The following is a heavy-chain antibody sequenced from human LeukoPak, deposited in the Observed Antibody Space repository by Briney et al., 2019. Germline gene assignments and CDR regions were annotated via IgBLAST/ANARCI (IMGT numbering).Heavy chain of an antibody. D-gene: IGHD3-16*01. CDR1: GFTFSSYT. J-gene: IGHJ4*02. V-gene: IGHV3-21*01. CDR2: ISYSSNYI. Sequence: PGGSLRLSCAASGFTFSSYTMNWVRQAPGKGLEWVSSISYSSNYIYYTDSVKGRFTISRDNAKNSVYLQMNSLRDEDTAVYYCARGGGVIEWDYWGQGTLVTVSS. CDR3: ARGGGVIEWDY.